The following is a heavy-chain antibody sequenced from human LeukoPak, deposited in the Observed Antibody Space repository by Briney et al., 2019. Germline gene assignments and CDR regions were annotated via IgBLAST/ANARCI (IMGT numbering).Heavy chain of an antibody. CDR2: IYSSGST. J-gene: IGHJ4*02. Sequence: PSETLSLTCTVSGGSISSYFWTWIRQPAGKGLEWIGHIYSSGSTNYNPSLMSRVAMSVDTSKNHFSLNLTSVTAADTAVYYCAREGAAAGRGSDYWGQGTQVTVS. CDR3: AREGAAAGRGSDY. D-gene: IGHD6-13*01. CDR1: GGSISSYF. V-gene: IGHV4-4*07.